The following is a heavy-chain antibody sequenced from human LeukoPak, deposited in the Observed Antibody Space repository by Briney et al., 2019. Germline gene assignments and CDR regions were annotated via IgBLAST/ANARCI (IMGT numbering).Heavy chain of an antibody. D-gene: IGHD3-16*02. CDR3: ARTPYVWGSYRYYFDY. V-gene: IGHV1-69*15. CDR1: GGTFSSYA. J-gene: IGHJ4*02. CDR2: IIPIFGTA. Sequence: SVKVSCKASGGTFSSYAISWVRQAPGQGLEWMGRIIPIFGTANYAQKFQGRVTITADESTSTAYMELSSLRSEDTAVYYCARTPYVWGSYRYYFDYWGQGTLVTVSS.